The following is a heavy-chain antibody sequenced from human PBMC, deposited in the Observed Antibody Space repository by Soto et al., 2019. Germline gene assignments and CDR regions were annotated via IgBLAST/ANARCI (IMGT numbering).Heavy chain of an antibody. CDR2: IIPIFGTA. CDR1: GGTFSSYA. D-gene: IGHD6-25*01. Sequence: SVKVSCKASGGTFSSYAISWVRQAPGQGLEWMGGIIPIFGTANYAQKFQGRVTITADESTSTAYMELSSLRSEDTAVYYCARDFSSGLYYYYGMDVWGQGTTVTVSS. J-gene: IGHJ6*02. V-gene: IGHV1-69*13. CDR3: ARDFSSGLYYYYGMDV.